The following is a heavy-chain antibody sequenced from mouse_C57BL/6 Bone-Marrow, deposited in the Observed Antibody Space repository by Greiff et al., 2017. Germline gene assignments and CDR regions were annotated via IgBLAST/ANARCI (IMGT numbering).Heavy chain of an antibody. CDR1: GYTFTSYW. Sequence: QVQLQQPGAELVMPGASVKLSCKASGYTFTSYWMHWVKQRPGQGLEWIGEIDPSDSYTNYNLKFKGKSTLTVDKSSSTAYMQLSSLTSEDSAVYYCARERGFITTVVVPFAYWGQGTTLTVSS. J-gene: IGHJ2*01. CDR2: IDPSDSYT. D-gene: IGHD1-1*01. V-gene: IGHV1-69*01. CDR3: ARERGFITTVVVPFAY.